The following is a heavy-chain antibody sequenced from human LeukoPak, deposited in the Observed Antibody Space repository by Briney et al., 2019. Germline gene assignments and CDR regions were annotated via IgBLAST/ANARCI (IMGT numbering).Heavy chain of an antibody. Sequence: SETLSLTCAVYGGSFSGYYWSWIRQPPGKGLEWIGEINHSGSTNYNPSLKSRVTISVDTSKNHFSLKLNSVTAADTAVYYCARDVSYCSGGSCYPGPDWFDPWGQGTLVTVSS. J-gene: IGHJ5*02. CDR1: GGSFSGYY. CDR3: ARDVSYCSGGSCYPGPDWFDP. CDR2: INHSGST. D-gene: IGHD2-15*01. V-gene: IGHV4-34*01.